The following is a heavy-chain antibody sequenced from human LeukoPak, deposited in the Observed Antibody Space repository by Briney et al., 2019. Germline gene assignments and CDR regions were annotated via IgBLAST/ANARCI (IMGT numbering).Heavy chain of an antibody. CDR3: AREPGGGGYSSSWYFDY. V-gene: IGHV1-8*01. D-gene: IGHD6-13*01. CDR2: MNPNSGNT. J-gene: IGHJ4*02. CDR1: GYTFTSYD. Sequence: ASVKVSCKASGYTFTSYDINWVRQATGQGLEWMGWMNPNSGNTGYAQKFQGRVTMTRNTSISTAYMELSSLRSEDTAVYYCAREPGGGGYSSSWYFDYWGQGTLVTVSS.